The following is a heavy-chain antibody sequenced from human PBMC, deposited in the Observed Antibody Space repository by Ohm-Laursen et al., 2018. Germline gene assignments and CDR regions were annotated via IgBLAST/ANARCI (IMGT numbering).Heavy chain of an antibody. Sequence: SLRLSCSASGFTFSSFSMNWVRQAPGKGLEWISYINEVSSHIYDADSVKGRITVARDNAKNSLYLQMNSLRAEDTAVYYCARDSRRMSWGQGTLVTVSS. CDR2: INEVSSHI. J-gene: IGHJ5*02. V-gene: IGHV3-21*04. CDR3: ARDSRRMS. CDR1: GFTFSSFS. D-gene: IGHD2/OR15-2a*01.